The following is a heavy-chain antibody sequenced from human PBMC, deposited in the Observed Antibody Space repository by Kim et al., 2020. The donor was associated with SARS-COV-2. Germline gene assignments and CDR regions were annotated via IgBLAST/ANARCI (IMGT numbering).Heavy chain of an antibody. J-gene: IGHJ6*02. CDR3: ARMLRGGYSSSWYLSDYYYGMDV. CDR2: IIPILGIA. Sequence: SVKVSCKASGGTFSSYAISWVRQAPGQGLEWMGRIIPILGIANYAQKFQGRVTITADKSTSTAYMELSSLRSEDTAVYYCARMLRGGYSSSWYLSDYYYGMDVWGQGTTVTVSS. CDR1: GGTFSSYA. V-gene: IGHV1-69*04. D-gene: IGHD6-13*01.